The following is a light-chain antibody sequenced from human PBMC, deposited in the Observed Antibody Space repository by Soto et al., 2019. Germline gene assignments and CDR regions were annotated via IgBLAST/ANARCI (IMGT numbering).Light chain of an antibody. CDR3: SSYTSSSTQV. CDR2: DVS. CDR1: SSVVGGYNY. Sequence: QSVLTQPASVSGSPGQSITISCTGTSSVVGGYNYVSWYQQHPGKAPKLMIYDVSNRPSGVSNRFSGSKSCNTASLTISGLQAEDEADYYCSSYTSSSTQVFGTGTKVTVL. J-gene: IGLJ1*01. V-gene: IGLV2-14*01.